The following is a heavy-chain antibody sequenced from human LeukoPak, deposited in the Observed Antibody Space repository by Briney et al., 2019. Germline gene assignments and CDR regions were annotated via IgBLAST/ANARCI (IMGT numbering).Heavy chain of an antibody. D-gene: IGHD1-26*01. CDR3: SRDEWELHFDY. CDR1: GGSISSYY. CDR2: IYTSGST. V-gene: IGHV4-4*07. Sequence: PSETLSLTCTVAGGSISSYYWSWIRQPAGKGLEWIGRIYTSGSTNYNPSLKSRVTMSVDTSKNQFSLKLSSVTAADTAVYYCSRDEWELHFDYWGQGTLVTVSS. J-gene: IGHJ4*02.